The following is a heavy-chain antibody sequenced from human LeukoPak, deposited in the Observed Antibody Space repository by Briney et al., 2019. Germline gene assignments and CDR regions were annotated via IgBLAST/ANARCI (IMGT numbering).Heavy chain of an antibody. J-gene: IGHJ4*02. CDR2: IKQDGSEK. D-gene: IGHD4-11*01. CDR3: ARDEHYSNYESDNFDY. CDR1: GFTFSSYW. V-gene: IGHV3-7*03. Sequence: PGGSLRLSCAVSGFTFSSYWMSWVRQAPGKGLEWVANIKQDGSEKYYVDSVKGRFTISRDNAKNSLYLQMNSLRAEDTAVYYCARDEHYSNYESDNFDYWGQGTLVTVSS.